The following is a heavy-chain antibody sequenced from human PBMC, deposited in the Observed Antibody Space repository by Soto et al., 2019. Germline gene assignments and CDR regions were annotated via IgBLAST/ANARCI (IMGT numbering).Heavy chain of an antibody. J-gene: IGHJ6*02. V-gene: IGHV3-30*18. D-gene: IGHD3-10*01. Sequence: GGSLRLSCAASGFTFSTYGMQWFRQAPGKGLEWVAVISYDGYLKYYVDAVKGRFTVARDNSKNTLFLEMNSLRVEDTAVYFCAKDFKVSGSHYGTLNYYYGMDVWGQGTTVTVSS. CDR3: AKDFKVSGSHYGTLNYYYGMDV. CDR2: ISYDGYLK. CDR1: GFTFSTYG.